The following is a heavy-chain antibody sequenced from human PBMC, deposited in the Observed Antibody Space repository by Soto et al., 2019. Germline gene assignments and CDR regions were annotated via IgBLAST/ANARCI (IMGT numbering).Heavy chain of an antibody. CDR1: GYSFTGYY. V-gene: IGHV1-2*02. CDR3: ARGDYGTGGYPFPYFDY. CDR2: INPDSGAT. Sequence: HEHLVQSGAEVKRPGASLKVSCKASGYSFTGYYIHWVRQAPGEGLEWMGWINPDSGATNYAQNFQGRATLTSVTSISTATMDLTSLTSDDTAVYYCARGDYGTGGYPFPYFDYWGQGTLVIVSS. D-gene: IGHD2-8*02. J-gene: IGHJ4*02.